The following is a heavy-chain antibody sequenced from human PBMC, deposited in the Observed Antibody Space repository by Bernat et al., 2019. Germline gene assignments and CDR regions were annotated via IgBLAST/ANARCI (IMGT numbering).Heavy chain of an antibody. CDR2: IYYSGST. D-gene: IGHD3-22*01. Sequence: QVQLQQWGAGLLKPSETLSLTCAVYGGSFSGYYWSWIRQPPGKGLEWIGYIYYSGSTYYNPSLKSRVTISVDTSKNQFSLKLTSVTAADTAVYYCARDRWDSSGYNYHYGMDVWGQGTTVTVSS. V-gene: IGHV4-34*01. CDR3: ARDRWDSSGYNYHYGMDV. J-gene: IGHJ6*02. CDR1: GGSFSGYY.